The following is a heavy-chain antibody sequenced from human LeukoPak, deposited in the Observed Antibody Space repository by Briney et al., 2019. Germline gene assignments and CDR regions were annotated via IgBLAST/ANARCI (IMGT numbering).Heavy chain of an antibody. CDR3: ARTIHPTMVRGVISYYYYYMDV. J-gene: IGHJ6*03. Sequence: PSETLSLTCAVSGGSISSSNWWSWVRQPPGKGLEWIGEIYHSGSTNYNPSLKSRVTISVDTSKNQFSLKLSSVTAADTAVYYCARTIHPTMVRGVISYYYYYMDVWGKGTTVTISS. CDR1: GGSISSSNW. V-gene: IGHV4-4*02. CDR2: IYHSGST. D-gene: IGHD3-10*01.